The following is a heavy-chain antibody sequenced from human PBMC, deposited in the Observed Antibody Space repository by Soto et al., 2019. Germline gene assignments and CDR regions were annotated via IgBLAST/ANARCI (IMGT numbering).Heavy chain of an antibody. V-gene: IGHV4-34*01. J-gene: IGHJ4*02. CDR1: GGSFSGYY. CDR3: ARNLKDFDY. Sequence: PSETLSLTCAVYGGSFSGYYWSWIRQPPGKGLEWIGEINHSGSTNYNPSLKSRVTISVDTSKNQFSLKLSSVTAADTAVYYCARNLKDFDYWGQGTLVTVSS. CDR2: INHSGST.